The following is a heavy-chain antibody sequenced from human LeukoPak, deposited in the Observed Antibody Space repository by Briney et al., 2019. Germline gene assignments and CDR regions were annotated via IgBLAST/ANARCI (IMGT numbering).Heavy chain of an antibody. J-gene: IGHJ4*02. Sequence: PGGSLRLSCAASGFTFSSYSMNWVRQVPGKGLEWVSSISSSSSYIYYADSVKGRFTISRDNATNSLYLQMSSLRAEDTDVYYCARDLSSYYFDYWGQGTLVTVSS. CDR1: GFTFSSYS. CDR2: ISSSSSYI. D-gene: IGHD6-6*01. V-gene: IGHV3-21*01. CDR3: ARDLSSYYFDY.